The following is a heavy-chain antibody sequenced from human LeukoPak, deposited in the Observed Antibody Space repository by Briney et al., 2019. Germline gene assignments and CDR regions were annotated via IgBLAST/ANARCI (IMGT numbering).Heavy chain of an antibody. J-gene: IGHJ4*02. CDR1: GGSFSGYY. CDR3: ARAPIAARPTFDY. CDR2: INHSGST. V-gene: IGHV4-34*01. Sequence: PSETLSLTCAVYGGSFSGYYWSWIRQPPGKGLEWIGEINHSGSTNYNPSLKSRVTISVDTSKNQFSLKLSSVTAADTAVYYCARAPIAARPTFDYWGQGTLVTVSS. D-gene: IGHD6-6*01.